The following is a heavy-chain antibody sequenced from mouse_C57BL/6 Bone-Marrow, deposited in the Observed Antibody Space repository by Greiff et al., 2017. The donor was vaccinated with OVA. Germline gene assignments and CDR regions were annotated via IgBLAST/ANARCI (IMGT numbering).Heavy chain of an antibody. J-gene: IGHJ4*01. CDR3: ARSFSSYAMDY. V-gene: IGHV2-6*03. CDR2: IWSDGST. Sequence: QVTLKVSGPGLVAPSQSLSLTCTVSGFSLTSYGVHWVRQPPGKGLEWLVEIWSDGSTTYNSDLKSRLSISKDKSKSQVYLKMSSLQTEDTAMYYCARSFSSYAMDYWGQGTSVTVSS. D-gene: IGHD1-1*01. CDR1: GFSLTSYG.